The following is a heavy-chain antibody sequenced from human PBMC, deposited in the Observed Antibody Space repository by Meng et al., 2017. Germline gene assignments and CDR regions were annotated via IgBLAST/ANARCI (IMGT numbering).Heavy chain of an antibody. CDR3: ARWTVLLWFRELLHRHWFDP. Sequence: QVQPHVPGPGLVYASGTPSLPCAVSRGAICSSIRLSWARQHRGKGLEWIGEIYHSGRNNYNPYLKRRVTISVDKSKNQFSLKLSSVTAADTAVYYCARWTVLLWFRELLHRHWFDPWGQGTLVTVSS. CDR2: IYHSGRN. V-gene: IGHV4-4*02. CDR1: RGAICSSIR. J-gene: IGHJ5*02. D-gene: IGHD3-10*01.